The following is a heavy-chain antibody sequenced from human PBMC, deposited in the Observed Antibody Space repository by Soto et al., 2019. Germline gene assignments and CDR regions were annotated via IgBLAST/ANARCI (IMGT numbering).Heavy chain of an antibody. Sequence: QDQLVQSGAEVKKPGSSVKVSCKASGGTFSSYTISWVRQAPGQGLEWMGRIIPILGIANYAQKFQGRVTITADKSTSTAYMALSSLRSEDTAVYYCASRRNTVTSPFDYWVQGTLVTVSS. CDR2: IIPILGIA. CDR3: ASRRNTVTSPFDY. CDR1: GGTFSSYT. D-gene: IGHD4-17*01. V-gene: IGHV1-69*02. J-gene: IGHJ4*02.